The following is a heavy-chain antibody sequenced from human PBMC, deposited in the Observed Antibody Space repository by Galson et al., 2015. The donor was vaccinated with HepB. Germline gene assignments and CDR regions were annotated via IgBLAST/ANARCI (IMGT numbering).Heavy chain of an antibody. CDR3: ATWQTTVTYYFDY. Sequence: SLRLSCAASGFTFSSYGMHWVRQAPGKGLEWVAVISYDGSNKYYADSVKGRFTISRDNSKNTLYLQMNSLRAEDTAVYYCATWQTTVTYYFDYWGQGTLVTVSS. D-gene: IGHD4-11*01. CDR2: ISYDGSNK. V-gene: IGHV3-30*03. J-gene: IGHJ4*02. CDR1: GFTFSSYG.